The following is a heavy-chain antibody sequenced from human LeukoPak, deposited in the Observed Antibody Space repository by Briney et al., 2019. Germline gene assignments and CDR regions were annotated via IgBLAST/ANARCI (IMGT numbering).Heavy chain of an antibody. J-gene: IGHJ3*02. Sequence: SGPTLVNPTQTLTLTCTSSGFSLDTNGMGVAWIRQPPGKALEWLALIFWSDDKRYSPSLQNRLTITKDTSKNQVVLTMASMDFVDTGTYYCVLHRLLGWVDDAFDIWGQGTMVTLSS. CDR2: IFWSDDK. CDR3: VLHRLLGWVDDAFDI. V-gene: IGHV2-5*04. D-gene: IGHD3-3*01. CDR1: GFSLDTNGMG.